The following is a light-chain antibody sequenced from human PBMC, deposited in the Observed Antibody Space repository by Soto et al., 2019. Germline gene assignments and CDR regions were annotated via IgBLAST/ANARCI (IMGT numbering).Light chain of an antibody. CDR3: SSYTSSSTLV. Sequence: QSVLTQPASVSGSPGQSITISCTGTSSDVGGYNYVSWYQQHPGKAPKLMIYDVSNRPSGVSNRFSGSKSGNTASLTISGLQAEEQADYYFSSYTSSSTLVFGGGTKLTVL. CDR1: SSDVGGYNY. J-gene: IGLJ2*01. CDR2: DVS. V-gene: IGLV2-14*01.